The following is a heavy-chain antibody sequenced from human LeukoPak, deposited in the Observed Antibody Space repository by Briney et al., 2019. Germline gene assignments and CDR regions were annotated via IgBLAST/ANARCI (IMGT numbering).Heavy chain of an antibody. D-gene: IGHD1-26*01. CDR2: IHYSGST. Sequence: SETLSLTCTVSGGSISSYYWSWIRQPPGKGLDYIGYIHYSGSTNYNPSLKSRVTISVDTSKNQFSLRLSSVTAADTAVYYCARTVRATTGIDYWGQGALVTVST. V-gene: IGHV4-59*01. CDR3: ARTVRATTGIDY. CDR1: GGSISSYY. J-gene: IGHJ4*02.